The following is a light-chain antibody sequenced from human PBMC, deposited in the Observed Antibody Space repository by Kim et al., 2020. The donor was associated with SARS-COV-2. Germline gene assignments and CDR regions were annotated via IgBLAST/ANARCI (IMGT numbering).Light chain of an antibody. CDR3: QQTYRAPQT. Sequence: DIQMTQSPSSLSASVGDRVTITCRASQRITTFLNWYQQKPGKAPKFLIYDASTLQSGVPSRFSGSGSGTDFTLTISSLQPEDFANYYCQQTYRAPQTFGQGTKLEI. J-gene: IGKJ2*01. V-gene: IGKV1-39*01. CDR1: QRITTF. CDR2: DAS.